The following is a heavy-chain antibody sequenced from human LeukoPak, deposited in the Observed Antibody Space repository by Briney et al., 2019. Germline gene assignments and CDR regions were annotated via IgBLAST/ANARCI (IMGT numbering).Heavy chain of an antibody. CDR3: ARRSSGSPPYYFGY. J-gene: IGHJ4*02. CDR2: INSDGSST. D-gene: IGHD1-26*01. Sequence: GGSLRLSCAASGLTFSSYWMHWVRQAPGKGLVWVSRINSDGSSTSFADSVKGRFTISRDNAKNTLYLQMNSLRAEDTAVYYCARRSSGSPPYYFGYWGQGTLVTVSS. CDR1: GLTFSSYW. V-gene: IGHV3-74*01.